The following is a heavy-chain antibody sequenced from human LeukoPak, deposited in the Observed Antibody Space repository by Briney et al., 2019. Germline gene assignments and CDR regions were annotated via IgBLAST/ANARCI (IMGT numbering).Heavy chain of an antibody. CDR1: GYTFISNG. CDR2: ISVYSGNT. Sequence: ASVKVSCKASGYTFISNGISWVRQAPGQGLEWLGWISVYSGNTNYARRFQGRLTMTTDTSTTTAYMELRSLRSDDTAVYYCARDRQHGFDNWGQGTMVTVSS. CDR3: ARDRQHGFDN. D-gene: IGHD5-18*01. V-gene: IGHV1-18*01. J-gene: IGHJ3*02.